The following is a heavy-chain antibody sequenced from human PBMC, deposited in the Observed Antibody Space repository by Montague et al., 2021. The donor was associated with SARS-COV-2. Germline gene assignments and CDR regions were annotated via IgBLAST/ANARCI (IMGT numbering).Heavy chain of an antibody. CDR1: GFTFSDYY. CDR2: ISSSSYT. J-gene: IGHJ4*02. D-gene: IGHD6-13*01. V-gene: IGHV3-11*06. CDR3: VSHIAAAGIDY. Sequence: SLRLSCAASGFTFSDYYMSWIRQAPGKGLEWVSYISSSSYTNYAXXVEGRFTISRDSAKNSLYLQMNSLRAEDTAVYYCVSHIAAAGIDYWGQGALVTVSS.